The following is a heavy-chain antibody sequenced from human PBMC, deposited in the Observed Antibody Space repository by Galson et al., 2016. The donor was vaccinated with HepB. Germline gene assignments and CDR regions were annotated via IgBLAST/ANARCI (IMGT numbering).Heavy chain of an antibody. CDR1: GFTFSTHG. J-gene: IGHJ4*01. CDR3: ARESCGGDCYLAADY. CDR2: ISYHAMHK. D-gene: IGHD2-21*02. Sequence: LRLSCAASGFTFSTHGMHWVRQAPGKGLEWVASISYHAMHKYYADSVKCRFTSSRYNSQSTLYLQMDSLTLADSAIYYCARESCGGDCYLAADYWGHGTLVPVAS. V-gene: IGHV3-33*05.